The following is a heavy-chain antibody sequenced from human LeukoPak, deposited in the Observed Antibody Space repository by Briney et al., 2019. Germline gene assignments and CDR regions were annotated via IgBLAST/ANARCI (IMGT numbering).Heavy chain of an antibody. D-gene: IGHD6-19*01. V-gene: IGHV1-69*04. Sequence: ASVKVSCKASGGTFSSYAISWVRQAPGQGLEWMGRIIPILGIANYALKFQGRVTITADKSTSTAYMGLSSLRPEDTAVYYCASSRYSSGWYWFDPWGQGTLVTVSS. CDR2: IIPILGIA. CDR1: GGTFSSYA. CDR3: ASSRYSSGWYWFDP. J-gene: IGHJ5*02.